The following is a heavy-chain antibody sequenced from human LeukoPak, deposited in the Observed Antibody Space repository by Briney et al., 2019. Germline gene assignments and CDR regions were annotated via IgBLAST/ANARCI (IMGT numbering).Heavy chain of an antibody. CDR1: GGTFSSYA. J-gene: IGHJ2*01. CDR3: ARDNDYYDSSGYYSGFDL. V-gene: IGHV1-69*05. CDR2: IIPIFGTA. Sequence: SVKVSCKASGGTFSSYAISWVRQAPGQGLEWMGGIIPIFGTANYAQKFQGRVTITTDESTSTAYMELSCLRSEDTAVYYCARDNDYYDSSGYYSGFDLWGRGTLVTVSS. D-gene: IGHD3-22*01.